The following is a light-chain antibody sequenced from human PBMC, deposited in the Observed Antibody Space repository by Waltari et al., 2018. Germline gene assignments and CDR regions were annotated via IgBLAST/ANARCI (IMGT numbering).Light chain of an antibody. Sequence: DIQMTQSPSSVSASVGDSVTITCRASKDIDTWLALYQQKPGKAPKLLRYAASSLRSGVPSRFSGSGSGTDFTLTIISLQPEDFATYYCQQADSFPLTFGGGTKVELK. CDR3: QQADSFPLT. CDR2: AAS. CDR1: KDIDTW. V-gene: IGKV1D-12*01. J-gene: IGKJ4*01.